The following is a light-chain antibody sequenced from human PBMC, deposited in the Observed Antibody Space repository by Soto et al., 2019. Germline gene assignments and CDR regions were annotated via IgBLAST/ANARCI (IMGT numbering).Light chain of an antibody. Sequence: QSALTQPASVSGSPEQSITLSCTGTSNDVGRYNLVSWYQQHPGKAPKVMIYEATKRPSGVSNRFSGSKSGNTASLTISGRQAEDEADYDCCAYAGSGTVVFGGGTKLSVL. CDR2: EAT. CDR3: CAYAGSGTVV. CDR1: SNDVGRYNL. J-gene: IGLJ3*02. V-gene: IGLV2-23*01.